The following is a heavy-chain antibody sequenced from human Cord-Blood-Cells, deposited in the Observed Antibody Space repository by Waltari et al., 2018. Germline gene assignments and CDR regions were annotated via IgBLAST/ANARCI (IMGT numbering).Heavy chain of an antibody. CDR1: GGSISSGDYS. V-gene: IGHV4-30-4*08. D-gene: IGHD3-10*01. Sequence: QVQLQESGPGLVKPSQTLSLPCTVPGGSISSGDYSWSWIRQPPGKGLEWIGYIYYSGSTYYNPSLKSRVTISVDTSKNQFSLKLSSVTAADTAVYYCARDQLGDGDAFDIWGQGTMVTVSS. J-gene: IGHJ3*02. CDR2: IYYSGST. CDR3: ARDQLGDGDAFDI.